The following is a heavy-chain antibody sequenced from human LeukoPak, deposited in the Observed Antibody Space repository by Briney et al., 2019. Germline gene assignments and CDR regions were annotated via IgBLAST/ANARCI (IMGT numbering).Heavy chain of an antibody. D-gene: IGHD6-6*01. V-gene: IGHV4-34*01. CDR2: INHSGST. CDR1: GGSFSGYY. CDR3: AVGSAARRFLY. J-gene: IGHJ4*02. Sequence: SETLSLTCAVYGGSFSGYYWSWIRQPPGKGLEWIGEINHSGSTNYNPSLKSRVTISVDTSKNQFSLKLSSVTAADTAVYYCAVGSAARRFLYWGQGTLVTVSS.